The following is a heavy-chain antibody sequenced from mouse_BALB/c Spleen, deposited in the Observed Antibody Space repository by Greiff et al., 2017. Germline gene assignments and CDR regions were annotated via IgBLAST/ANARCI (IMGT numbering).Heavy chain of an antibody. J-gene: IGHJ3*01. D-gene: IGHD4-1*01. CDR2: INPSNGGT. CDR1: GYTFTSYY. V-gene: IGHV1S81*02. Sequence: QVQLKESGAELVKPGASVKLSCKASGYTFTSYYMYWVKQRPGQGLEWIGEINPSNGGTNFNEKFKSKATLTVDKSSSTAYMQLSSLTSEDSAVYYCTRSSNWDVEGFAYWGQGTLVTVSA. CDR3: TRSSNWDVEGFAY.